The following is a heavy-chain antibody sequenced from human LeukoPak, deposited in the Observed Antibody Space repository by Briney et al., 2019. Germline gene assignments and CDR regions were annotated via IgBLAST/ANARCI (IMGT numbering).Heavy chain of an antibody. CDR2: IYDSGST. V-gene: IGHV4-39*01. Sequence: SETLSLTCTVSGGSIRSSYYYWGWIRQPSGKGLEWIGSIYDSGSTYYNPSLKSRVTISVDTSKNQFSLKLNSVTAADTAVYYCARGAARTYYYYGMDVWGQGTTVTVSS. D-gene: IGHD6-6*01. CDR3: ARGAARTYYYYGMDV. J-gene: IGHJ6*02. CDR1: GGSIRSSYYY.